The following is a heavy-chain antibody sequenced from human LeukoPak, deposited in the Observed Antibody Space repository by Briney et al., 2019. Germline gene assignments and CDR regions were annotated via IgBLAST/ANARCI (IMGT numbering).Heavy chain of an antibody. CDR3: ARALNVDDFDY. D-gene: IGHD3-3*01. V-gene: IGHV3-30*04. CDR1: GFTFSSYA. CDR2: ISYDGSNK. J-gene: IGHJ4*02. Sequence: PGGSLRLSCAASGFTFSSYAMHWVRQAPGMGLEWVAVISYDGSNKYYADSVKGRFTISRDNSKNTLYLQMNSLRAEDTAVYYCARALNVDDFDYWGQGTLVTVSS.